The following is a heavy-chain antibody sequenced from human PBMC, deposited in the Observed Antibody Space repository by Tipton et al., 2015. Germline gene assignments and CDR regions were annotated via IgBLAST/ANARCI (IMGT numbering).Heavy chain of an antibody. CDR2: IIPIFGTA. Sequence: QSGPEVKKPGSSVKVSCKASGGTFISYPISWVRQAPGQGLEWMGGIIPIFGTANYAQKFQGRVTITADESTSTAYMELSSLRSEDTAVYYCATVSLHLAGTPYGMDVWGQGTTVTASS. D-gene: IGHD5/OR15-5a*01. J-gene: IGHJ6*02. CDR1: GGTFISYP. CDR3: ATVSLHLAGTPYGMDV. V-gene: IGHV1-69*01.